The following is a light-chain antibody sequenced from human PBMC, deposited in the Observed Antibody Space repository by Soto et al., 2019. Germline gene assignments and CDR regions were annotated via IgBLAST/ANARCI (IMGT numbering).Light chain of an antibody. CDR1: QDIRGA. CDR3: QQCLSYPIT. V-gene: IGKV1-13*02. CDR2: DAS. Sequence: IQLTQSPASLSASVGERVTITCRASQDIRGALAWYQQSPGEAPQLLIYDASTLESGVPSRFSGSSSGTHFTLTISSLQPEDFATYYCQQCLSYPITFGQRTRLEIK. J-gene: IGKJ5*01.